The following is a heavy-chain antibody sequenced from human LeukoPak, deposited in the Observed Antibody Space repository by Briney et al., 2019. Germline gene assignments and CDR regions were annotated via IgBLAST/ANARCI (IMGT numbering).Heavy chain of an antibody. D-gene: IGHD1-26*01. CDR1: GFTFSSYA. CDR2: ISYDGSNK. CDR3: ARDLGGSHLRAFDY. Sequence: GGSLRLSCAASGFTFSSYAMHWVRQAPGKGLEWVAVISYDGSNKYYADSVKGRFTISRDNSKNTLYLQMNSLRAEDTAVYYCARDLGGSHLRAFDYWGQGTLVTASS. V-gene: IGHV3-30*04. J-gene: IGHJ4*02.